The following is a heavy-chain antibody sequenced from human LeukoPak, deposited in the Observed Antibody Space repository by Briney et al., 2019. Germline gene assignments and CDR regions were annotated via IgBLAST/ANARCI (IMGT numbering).Heavy chain of an antibody. CDR1: GGSFSGYY. CDR3: AGDPYYGDYAFFDS. J-gene: IGHJ4*02. D-gene: IGHD4-17*01. CDR2: ITHSGGA. V-gene: IGHV4-34*01. Sequence: SETLSLTCAVYGGSFSGYYWIWIRQPPGKGLEWIGEITHSGGANYNPSLESRVSISLDTSKNQFSLNLSSVTAADTAVYCCAGDPYYGDYAFFDSWGQGTLVTVSS.